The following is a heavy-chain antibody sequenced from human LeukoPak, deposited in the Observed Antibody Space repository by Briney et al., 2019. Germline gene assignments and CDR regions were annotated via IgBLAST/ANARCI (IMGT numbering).Heavy chain of an antibody. CDR2: INPNSGGT. CDR3: ARGTLRIFGVVIPEYYFDY. CDR1: GYTFTGYY. V-gene: IGHV1-2*02. D-gene: IGHD3-3*01. J-gene: IGHJ4*02. Sequence: ASVKVSCKASGYTFTGYYMHWVRQAPGQGLEWMGWINPNSGGTNYAQKFQGRVTMTRDTSISTAYMELSRLRSDDTAVYYCARGTLRIFGVVIPEYYFDYWGQGTLVTVSS.